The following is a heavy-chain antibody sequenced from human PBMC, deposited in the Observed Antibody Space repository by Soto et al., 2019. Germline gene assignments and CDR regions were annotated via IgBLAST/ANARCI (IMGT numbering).Heavy chain of an antibody. CDR1: GFTFSGYN. D-gene: IGHD3-22*01. J-gene: IGHJ4*02. CDR3: AKPRGYYDRSGYPTPDY. V-gene: IGHV3-48*01. CDR2: ISSSSGTI. Sequence: EVQLVESGGGLVQPGGSLRLSCTASGFTFSGYNMNWVRQAPGKGLEWVSYISSSSGTIYYADSVKGRFTISRDNAKKSLYLQMNSLGAGDTAVSYCAKPRGYYDRSGYPTPDYWGQGTLVTVSS.